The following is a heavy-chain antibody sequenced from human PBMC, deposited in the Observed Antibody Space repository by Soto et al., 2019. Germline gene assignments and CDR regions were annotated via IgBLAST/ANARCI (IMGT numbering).Heavy chain of an antibody. V-gene: IGHV3-49*03. J-gene: IGHJ3*02. CDR2: IRSKAYGGTT. D-gene: IGHD4-17*01. CDR3: TRDSRAVTSSEAFDI. Sequence: WFRQAPGKGLEWVGFIRSKAYGGTTEYAASVKGRFTISRDDSKSVAYLQMNSLKTEDTAVYYCTRDSRAVTSSEAFDIWVQGTMVTVSS.